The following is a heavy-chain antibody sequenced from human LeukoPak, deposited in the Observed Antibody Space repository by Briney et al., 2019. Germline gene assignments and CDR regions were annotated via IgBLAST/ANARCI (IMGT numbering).Heavy chain of an antibody. CDR3: ARDSRRYGINWFDP. J-gene: IGHJ5*02. Sequence: GGSLRLSCAAPGFTFSSYAMHWVRQAPGKGLEWVAVISYDGSNKYYADSVKGRFTISRDNSKNTLYLQMNSLRAEDTAVYYCARDSRRYGINWFDPWGQGTLVTVSS. CDR2: ISYDGSNK. D-gene: IGHD4-17*01. V-gene: IGHV3-30-3*01. CDR1: GFTFSSYA.